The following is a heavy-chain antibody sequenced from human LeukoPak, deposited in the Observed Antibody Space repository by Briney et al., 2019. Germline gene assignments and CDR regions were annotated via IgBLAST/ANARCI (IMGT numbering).Heavy chain of an antibody. J-gene: IGHJ4*02. CDR1: GFTFGDYP. D-gene: IGHD1-26*01. Sequence: GGSPRLSCSASGFTFGDYPMSWVRQAPGKGLEWVGFIRSKTYGGTAEYAASVKGRFTISRDDSKSIAYLQMNSLKTEDTAVYYCTRGYSDDYWGQGTLVTVSS. V-gene: IGHV3-49*04. CDR3: TRGYSDDY. CDR2: IRSKTYGGTA.